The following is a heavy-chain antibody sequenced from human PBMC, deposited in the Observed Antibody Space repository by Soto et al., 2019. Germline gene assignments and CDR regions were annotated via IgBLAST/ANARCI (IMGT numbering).Heavy chain of an antibody. J-gene: IGHJ1*01. V-gene: IGHV1-69*13. Sequence: SVKVSCKASGGTFSSFGISWVRQAPGQGLEWMGGIIPVFGRPNYAQRFRGRLTITADGSTNTCYMELIDLESEDTAVYYCAREGSGYNFWGQGTQVTVSS. CDR3: AREGSGYNF. CDR2: IIPVFGRP. D-gene: IGHD5-12*01. CDR1: GGTFSSFG.